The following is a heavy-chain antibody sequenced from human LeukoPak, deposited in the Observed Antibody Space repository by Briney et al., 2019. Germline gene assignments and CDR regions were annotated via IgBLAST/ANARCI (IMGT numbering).Heavy chain of an antibody. CDR3: ASSPRGLRYFVFSGMDV. J-gene: IGHJ6*04. CDR2: INHSGST. V-gene: IGHV4-34*01. D-gene: IGHD3-9*01. CDR1: GGSFSGYY. Sequence: KPSETLSLTCAVYGGSFSGYYWGWIRQPPGKGLEWIGEINHSGSTNYNPSLKSRVTISVDTSKNQFSLKLSSVTAADTAVYYCASSPRGLRYFVFSGMDVWGKGTTVTVSS.